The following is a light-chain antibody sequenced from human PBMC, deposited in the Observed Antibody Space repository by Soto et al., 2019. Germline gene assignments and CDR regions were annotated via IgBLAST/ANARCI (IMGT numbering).Light chain of an antibody. CDR1: SSNIGINY. CDR2: RNN. V-gene: IGLV1-47*01. J-gene: IGLJ3*02. Sequence: QSVLTQPPSASGTPGQRVTISCSGSSSNIGINYVYWYQQLPGTAPKLLIYRNNQRPSGVPDRFSGSKSGTSASLAISGLRSEDVADYYCAAWDDSLSSPVFGGGTKVTVL. CDR3: AAWDDSLSSPV.